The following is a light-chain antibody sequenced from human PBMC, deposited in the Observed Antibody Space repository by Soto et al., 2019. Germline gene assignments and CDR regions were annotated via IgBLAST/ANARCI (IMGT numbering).Light chain of an antibody. J-gene: IGKJ4*01. CDR1: QTVSNN. V-gene: IGKV3-15*01. CDR2: GAS. CDR3: QQLNSYPLT. Sequence: EIVMTQSPATLSMSPGERVSISCRASQTVSNNLAWYQQKPGQAPRLLIYGASTRAIGVAARFSGSGSGTEFTLTITSLQSEDFATYSCQQLNSYPLTFGGGTKVEIK.